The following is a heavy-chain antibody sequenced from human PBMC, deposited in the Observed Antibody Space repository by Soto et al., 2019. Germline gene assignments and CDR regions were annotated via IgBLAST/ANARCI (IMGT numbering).Heavy chain of an antibody. CDR2: ISYDGSNK. Sequence: GGSLRLSCAASGFTFSSYGMHWVRQAPGKGLEWVAVISYDGSNKYYADSVKGRFTISRDNSKNTLYLQMNSLRAEDTAVYYCAKDEVVGYDFWSGYYSSVGYYYYGMDVWGQGTTVTVSS. V-gene: IGHV3-30*18. J-gene: IGHJ6*02. D-gene: IGHD3-3*01. CDR1: GFTFSSYG. CDR3: AKDEVVGYDFWSGYYSSVGYYYYGMDV.